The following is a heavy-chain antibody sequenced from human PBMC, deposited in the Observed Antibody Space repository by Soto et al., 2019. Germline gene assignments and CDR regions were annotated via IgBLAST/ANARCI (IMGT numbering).Heavy chain of an antibody. CDR2: IYYSGST. CDR3: ARHGIWFGELLPYHWFDP. J-gene: IGHJ5*02. V-gene: IGHV4-59*08. D-gene: IGHD3-10*01. CDR1: GGSISSYY. Sequence: PSETLSLTCTVSGGSISSYYWSWIRQPPGKGLEWIGYIYYSGSTNYNPSLKSRVTISVDTSKNQFSLKLSSVTAADTAVYYCARHGIWFGELLPYHWFDPWGQGTLVTVSS.